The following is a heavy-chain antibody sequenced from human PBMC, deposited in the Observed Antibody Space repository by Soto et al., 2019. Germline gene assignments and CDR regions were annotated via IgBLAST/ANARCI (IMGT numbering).Heavy chain of an antibody. CDR2: FFIGGNT. CDR3: ARLGAYYQSLDP. Sequence: PSETLSLTCSVSGGSITGGSISRTTYYWGWMRQPPGKGLEWIASFFIGGNTYYNPSLKSRVTISVDTSKNQFSLKLSSVTAADTAVYYCARLGAYYQSLDPWGPGTLVTVSS. CDR1: GGSISRTTYY. V-gene: IGHV4-39*07. J-gene: IGHJ5*02. D-gene: IGHD2-21*01.